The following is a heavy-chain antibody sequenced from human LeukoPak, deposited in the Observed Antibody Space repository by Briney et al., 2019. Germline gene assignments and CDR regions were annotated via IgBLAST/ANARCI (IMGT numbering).Heavy chain of an antibody. D-gene: IGHD3-16*01. CDR2: IWYDGTKK. CDR1: GFTFSDYG. CDR3: AKASGRSAYGLDY. J-gene: IGHJ4*02. V-gene: IGHV3-30*02. Sequence: GGSLRLSCVAAGFTFSDYGMHWVRQAPGKGLEWVAFIWYDGTKKYYADSVKGRFTISRDDSKNTVYLQMYSLRPEDTAVYYCAKASGRSAYGLDYWGQGTLVTVFS.